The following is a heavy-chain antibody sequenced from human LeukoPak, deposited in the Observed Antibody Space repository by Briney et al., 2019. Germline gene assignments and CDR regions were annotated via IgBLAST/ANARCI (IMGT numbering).Heavy chain of an antibody. CDR2: INPNSGGT. D-gene: IGHD1-26*01. Sequence: ASVKVSCKASGYTFTGYYMHWVRQAPGQGLEWMGWINPNSGGTNYAQKFQGWVTMTRDTSISTAYMELSRLRSDDTAVYYCARGRGGSYPLYDSYYGMDVWGHGTTVTVSS. CDR1: GYTFTGYY. J-gene: IGHJ6*02. V-gene: IGHV1-2*04. CDR3: ARGRGGSYPLYDSYYGMDV.